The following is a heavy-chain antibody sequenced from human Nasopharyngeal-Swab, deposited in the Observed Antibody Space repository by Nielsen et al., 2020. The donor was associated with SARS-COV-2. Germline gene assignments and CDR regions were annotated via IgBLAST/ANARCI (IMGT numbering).Heavy chain of an antibody. CDR1: GFTFINAW. CDR3: ARDTSVDIVLLYYGMDV. CDR2: ISFDGSKK. V-gene: IGHV3-30*03. D-gene: IGHD5-12*01. Sequence: GGSLRLSCAASGFTFINAWMNWVRQAPGKGLEWVAVISFDGSKKYYADSVKGRFTISRDSSKNTLYLQMNSLRAEDTAVYYCARDTSVDIVLLYYGMDVWGQGTTVTVSS. J-gene: IGHJ6*02.